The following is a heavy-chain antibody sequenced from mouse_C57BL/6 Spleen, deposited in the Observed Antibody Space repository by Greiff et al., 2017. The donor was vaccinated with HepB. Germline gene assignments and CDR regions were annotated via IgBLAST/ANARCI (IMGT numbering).Heavy chain of an antibody. J-gene: IGHJ1*03. CDR2: ILPGSGST. CDR1: GYTFTGYW. CDR3: ARSITTVVATDWYFDV. V-gene: IGHV1-9*01. D-gene: IGHD1-1*01. Sequence: VQLQQSGAELMKPGASVKLSCKATGYTFTGYWIEWVKQRPGHGLEWIGEILPGSGSTNYNEKFKGKATFTADTSSNTAYMQLSSLTTEDSAIYYCARSITTVVATDWYFDVWGTGTTVTVSS.